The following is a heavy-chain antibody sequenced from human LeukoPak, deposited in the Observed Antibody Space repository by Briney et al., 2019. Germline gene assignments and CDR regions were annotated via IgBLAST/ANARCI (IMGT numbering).Heavy chain of an antibody. Sequence: PGGALRLSCAASGFTFRDYVIHWVRQAPGKGLGGVAVTSSDLNVKLYADSVKGRFTISRDNSRSTLYLQMNSLRPEDTAIYYCAREGYYGSGSPPSLYFDYWGQGTLVTVSS. CDR3: AREGYYGSGSPPSLYFDY. J-gene: IGHJ4*02. D-gene: IGHD3-10*01. CDR2: TSSDLNVK. CDR1: GFTFRDYV. V-gene: IGHV3-30-3*01.